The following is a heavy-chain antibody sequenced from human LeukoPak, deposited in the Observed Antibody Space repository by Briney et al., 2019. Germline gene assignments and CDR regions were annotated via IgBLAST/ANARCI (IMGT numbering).Heavy chain of an antibody. CDR3: ARSKRRYCSGGSCLSFDS. J-gene: IGHJ4*02. CDR1: GYSSTSYW. D-gene: IGHD2-15*01. Sequence: GESLKISCKGSGYSSTSYWIGWVRQMPGKGLEWMGITYPGDSDTRYSPSFRGQVTISADKSITTTYLQWSSLRASDTAMYYCARSKRRYCSGGSCLSFDSWGQGTLVTVS. V-gene: IGHV5-51*01. CDR2: TYPGDSDT.